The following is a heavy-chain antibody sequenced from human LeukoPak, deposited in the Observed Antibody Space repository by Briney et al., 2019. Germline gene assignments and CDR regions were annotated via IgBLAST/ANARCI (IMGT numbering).Heavy chain of an antibody. Sequence: PGGSLRLSCAASGFTFSSYWMHWVRQAPGKGLVWVSRINSDGSSTSYADSVRGRFTISRDNAKNTLYLQMNSLRAEDTAVYYCTRFTVEMTIIADYWGQGTLVTVSS. CDR3: TRFTVEMTIIADY. CDR1: GFTFSSYW. D-gene: IGHD5-24*01. CDR2: INSDGSST. J-gene: IGHJ4*02. V-gene: IGHV3-74*01.